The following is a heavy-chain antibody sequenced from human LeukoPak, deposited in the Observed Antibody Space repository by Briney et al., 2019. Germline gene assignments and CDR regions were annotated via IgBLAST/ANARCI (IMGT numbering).Heavy chain of an antibody. V-gene: IGHV3-21*01. Sequence: PGGSLRLSCAASGFTFSSYSMNWVRQAPGKGLEWVSSISNSSSYIYYADSVKGRFTISRDNAKNSLYLQMNSLRAEDKAVYYCARDYYGSGSYYKGSGFLYWGQGTLVTVSS. CDR3: ARDYYGSGSYYKGSGFLY. CDR2: ISNSSSYI. D-gene: IGHD3-10*01. J-gene: IGHJ4*02. CDR1: GFTFSSYS.